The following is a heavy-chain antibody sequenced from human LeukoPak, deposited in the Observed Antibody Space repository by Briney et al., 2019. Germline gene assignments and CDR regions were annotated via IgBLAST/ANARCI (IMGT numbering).Heavy chain of an antibody. Sequence: GGSLRLSCVASGFAFSSFAMSWVRQAPGKGLERVSGLTGSGSTYHADSVKGRFTVSRDNSKNTLSLQMNSLRAEDTAVYYCAKMKGRRPYDYCMDVWGKGTTVTVSS. V-gene: IGHV3-23*01. CDR2: LTGSGST. CDR1: GFAFSSFA. J-gene: IGHJ6*03. CDR3: AKMKGRRPYDYCMDV.